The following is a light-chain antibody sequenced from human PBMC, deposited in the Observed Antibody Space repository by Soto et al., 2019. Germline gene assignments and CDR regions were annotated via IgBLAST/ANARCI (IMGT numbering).Light chain of an antibody. CDR1: QTISSH. Sequence: DIQMTQSPSSLSASVGDRVIITFRASQTISSHLNWYQQKPGKAPNLLVYAASSLQSGVPSRFTGSGSGTDFTLTISSLQHEDFATYFCQQSYTTPITFGQGTRLEI. CDR2: AAS. V-gene: IGKV1-39*01. CDR3: QQSYTTPIT. J-gene: IGKJ5*01.